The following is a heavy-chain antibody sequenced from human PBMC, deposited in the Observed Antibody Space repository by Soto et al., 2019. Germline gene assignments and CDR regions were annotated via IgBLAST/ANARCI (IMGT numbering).Heavy chain of an antibody. V-gene: IGHV3-30*18. Sequence: GGSLRLSYAASGFTFSSYGMHWVRQAPGKGLEWVAVISYDGSNKYYADSVKGRFTISRDNSKNTLYLQMNSLRAEDTAVYYCAKDGVAAYYYYGMDVWGQGTTVTVSS. CDR1: GFTFSSYG. J-gene: IGHJ6*02. D-gene: IGHD6-19*01. CDR3: AKDGVAAYYYYGMDV. CDR2: ISYDGSNK.